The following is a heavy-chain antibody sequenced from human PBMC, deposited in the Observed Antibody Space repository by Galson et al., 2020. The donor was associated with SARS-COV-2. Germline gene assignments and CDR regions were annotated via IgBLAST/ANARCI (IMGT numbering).Heavy chain of an antibody. J-gene: IGHJ6*02. Sequence: GGSLRLSCAASGFTVSSNYMSWVRQAPGKGLEWVSVIYSGGSTYYADSVKGRFTISRDNSKNTLYLQMNSLRAEDTAVYYCGGSYGYVDYYYYGMDVWGQGTTVTVSS. CDR2: IYSGGST. V-gene: IGHV3-53*01. CDR3: GGSYGYVDYYYYGMDV. D-gene: IGHD5-18*01. CDR1: GFTVSSNY.